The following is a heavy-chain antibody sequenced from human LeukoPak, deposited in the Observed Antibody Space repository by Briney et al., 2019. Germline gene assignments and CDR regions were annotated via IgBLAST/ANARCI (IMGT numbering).Heavy chain of an antibody. CDR3: AKDRSIAAAGTDGMDV. J-gene: IGHJ6*02. D-gene: IGHD6-13*01. CDR2: ISYDGSNK. CDR1: GFTFSSYG. Sequence: GSLRLSCAASGFTFSSYGMHWVRQAPGKGLEWVAVISYDGSNKYYADSVKGRFTISRDNSKNTLYLQMNSLRAEDTAVYYCAKDRSIAAAGTDGMDVWGQGTTVTVSS. V-gene: IGHV3-30*18.